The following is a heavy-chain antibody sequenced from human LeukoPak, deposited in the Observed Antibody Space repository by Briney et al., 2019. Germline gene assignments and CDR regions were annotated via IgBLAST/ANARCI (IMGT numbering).Heavy chain of an antibody. J-gene: IGHJ3*01. CDR2: TYYRSKRYN. CDR1: GDSVSSKSAA. Sequence: SQALSLTCAISGDSVSSKSAAWNWIRQSPSRGLERLGRTYYRSKRYNDFAVYVKSQITINPDTSKDQFSLQLISVTPEAAAVYYCAEKWCGGYDSSGSNDAFDLWGQGTMVTVSS. V-gene: IGHV6-1*01. D-gene: IGHD3-22*01. CDR3: AEKWCGGYDSSGSNDAFDL.